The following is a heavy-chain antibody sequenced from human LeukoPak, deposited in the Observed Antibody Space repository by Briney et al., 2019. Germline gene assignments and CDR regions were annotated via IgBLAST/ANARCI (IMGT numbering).Heavy chain of an antibody. V-gene: IGHV4-39*01. J-gene: IGHJ3*02. CDR3: ATHRRPGSGGYENPFEI. Sequence: PSETLSLTCTVSGASIGSTTYYWDWFRQPPGKGLEWIGNIYDGGSTHYNPSLKSRLTMSVDTSKNHFSLRLNSVTAADTAIYYCATHRRPGSGGYENPFEIWGQGTMVTVSS. CDR1: GASIGSTTYY. CDR2: IYDGGST. D-gene: IGHD5-12*01.